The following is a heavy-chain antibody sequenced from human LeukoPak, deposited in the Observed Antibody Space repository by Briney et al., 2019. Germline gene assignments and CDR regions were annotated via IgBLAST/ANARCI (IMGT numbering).Heavy chain of an antibody. CDR1: GYTFTSYY. Sequence: GASVKVSCKASGYTFTSYYMHWVRQAPGQGLEWMGIINPSGGSTSYAQKFQGRVTMTRDTSTSTVYMELSSLRSEDTAVYYCARVHCSSTSCYAEYYFDYWGQGTLVTVSS. CDR3: ARVHCSSTSCYAEYYFDY. D-gene: IGHD2-2*01. CDR2: INPSGGST. V-gene: IGHV1-46*01. J-gene: IGHJ4*02.